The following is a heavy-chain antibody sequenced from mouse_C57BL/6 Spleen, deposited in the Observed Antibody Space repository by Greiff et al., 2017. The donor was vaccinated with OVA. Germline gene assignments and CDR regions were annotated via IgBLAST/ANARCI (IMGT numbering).Heavy chain of an antibody. CDR3: ARGHGNSYAMDY. V-gene: IGHV1-82*01. D-gene: IGHD2-1*01. J-gene: IGHJ4*01. CDR2: IYPGDGDT. Sequence: QVQLKESGPELVKPGASVKISCKASGYAFSSSWMNWVKQRPGKGLEWIGRIYPGDGDTNYNGKFKGKATLTADKSSSTAYMQLSSLTSEDSAVYFCARGHGNSYAMDYWGQGTSVTVSS. CDR1: GYAFSSSW.